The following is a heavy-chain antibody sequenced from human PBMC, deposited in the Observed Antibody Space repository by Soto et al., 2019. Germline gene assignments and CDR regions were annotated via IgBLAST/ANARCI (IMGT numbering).Heavy chain of an antibody. V-gene: IGHV1-69*11. CDR1: GGTFSSSG. J-gene: IGHJ6*02. CDR3: ARWPQPRYTADPYAVDV. CDR2: IVPSLDTT. D-gene: IGHD3-16*02. Sequence: QVHLVQSGTEVKKPGSSVKVSCKASGGTFSSSGFNWVRQAPGQGLEWMGMIVPSLDTTNYAQKFQARVTITADEVTSTAYMELRSLRSEDTAVYYCARWPQPRYTADPYAVDVWGQGTRVIVSS.